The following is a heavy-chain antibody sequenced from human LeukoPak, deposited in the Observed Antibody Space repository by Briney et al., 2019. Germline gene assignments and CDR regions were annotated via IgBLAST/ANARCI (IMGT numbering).Heavy chain of an antibody. CDR2: INHSGSP. CDR3: ARELRYDNSDSGAF. D-gene: IGHD3-22*01. J-gene: IGHJ3*01. Sequence: SETLSLTCAVYGGSFNGYFWSWIRQPPGKGLEWIGEINHSGSPNYNPSLKSRVTISVDTSKNQVSLKLTSVTAADTALYYCARELRYDNSDSGAFWGQGTVVTVSS. CDR1: GGSFNGYF. V-gene: IGHV4-34*01.